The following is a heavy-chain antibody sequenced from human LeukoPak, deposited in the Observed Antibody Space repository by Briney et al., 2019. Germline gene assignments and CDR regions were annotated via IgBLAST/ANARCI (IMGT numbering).Heavy chain of an antibody. J-gene: IGHJ6*03. CDR2: IWYDGSKT. V-gene: IGHV3-33*01. CDR3: ARDRYYGSENYYYYYYMDV. CDR1: GFTFSNYV. D-gene: IGHD3-10*01. Sequence: GRSPRLSCAASGFTFSNYVMHWVRQAPGKGLEWVAVIWYDGSKTYYADSVKGRFTISRDNSKNTLYLQMSSLRAEDTAVYYCARDRYYGSENYYYYYYMDVWGKGTTVTVSS.